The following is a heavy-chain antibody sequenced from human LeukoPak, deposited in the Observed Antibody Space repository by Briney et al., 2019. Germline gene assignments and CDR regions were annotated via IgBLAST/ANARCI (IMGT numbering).Heavy chain of an antibody. CDR3: AREGDCSSTSCYFHFDY. CDR1: GGTFSSYA. J-gene: IGHJ4*02. Sequence: SVKVSCKASGGTFSSYAISWVRQAPGQGLEWMGRIIHILGIANYAQKFQGRVTITADKSTSTAYMELSSLRSEDTAVYYCAREGDCSSTSCYFHFDYWGQGTLVTVSS. CDR2: IIHILGIA. D-gene: IGHD2-2*01. V-gene: IGHV1-69*04.